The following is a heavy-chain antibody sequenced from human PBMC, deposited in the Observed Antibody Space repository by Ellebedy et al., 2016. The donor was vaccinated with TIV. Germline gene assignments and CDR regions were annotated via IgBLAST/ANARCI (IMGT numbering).Heavy chain of an antibody. CDR2: ISPTGTST. V-gene: IGHV3-23*01. J-gene: IGHJ3*01. CDR1: GFTFSPYA. D-gene: IGHD3-22*01. CDR3: AKRESYYDSSGQDDVFDV. Sequence: GESLKISCAASGFTFSPYAMSWVRQAPGKGLDWVSTISPTGTSTYYADSVKGRFAISRDNSKNTLYLQMNSLRAEDTALYYCAKRESYYDSSGQDDVFDVWGQGTMVTVSS.